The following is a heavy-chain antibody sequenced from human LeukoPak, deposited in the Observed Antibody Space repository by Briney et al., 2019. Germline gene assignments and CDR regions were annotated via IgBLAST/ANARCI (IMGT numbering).Heavy chain of an antibody. J-gene: IGHJ4*02. CDR2: INSDGSST. Sequence: GGSLRLSCAASGFTLSSYWMHWVRQAPGKGLVWVSRINSDGSSTGYADSVKGRFTISRDNAKNTLYLQMNSLRDEDTAVYYCAKGGGSPLDYWGQGTLVTVSS. CDR3: AKGGGSPLDY. V-gene: IGHV3-74*01. CDR1: GFTLSSYW. D-gene: IGHD1-26*01.